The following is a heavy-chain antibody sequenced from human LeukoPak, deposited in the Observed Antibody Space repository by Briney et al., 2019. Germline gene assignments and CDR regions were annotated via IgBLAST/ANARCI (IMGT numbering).Heavy chain of an antibody. CDR2: INPNSGGT. Sequence: ASVKVSCNASGYTFTGYYMHWVRQAPGQGLEWMGWINPNSGGTNYAQKFQGRVTMTRDTSISTAYMELSRLRSGDTAVYYCARVRYYYDSSGYHLYDEIDYFDYWGQGTLVTVSS. CDR3: ARVRYYYDSSGYHLYDEIDYFDY. D-gene: IGHD3-22*01. V-gene: IGHV1-2*02. J-gene: IGHJ4*02. CDR1: GYTFTGYY.